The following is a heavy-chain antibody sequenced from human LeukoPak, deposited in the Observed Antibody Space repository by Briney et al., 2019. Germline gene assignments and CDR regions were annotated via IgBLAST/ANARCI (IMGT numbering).Heavy chain of an antibody. Sequence: GGSLRLSCEASGLSLSNYPMHWVRQAPGKGLEWITLITYDGAFDGGKTYYADSVKGRFTVSRDKSKNTLFLQMNSLRPEDTAAYRCASSADSCYSGWCSDHWGQGALVTVPS. CDR1: GLSLSNYP. V-gene: IGHV3-30*01. D-gene: IGHD2-15*01. CDR3: ASSADSCYSGWCSDH. J-gene: IGHJ4*02. CDR2: ITYDGAFDGGKT.